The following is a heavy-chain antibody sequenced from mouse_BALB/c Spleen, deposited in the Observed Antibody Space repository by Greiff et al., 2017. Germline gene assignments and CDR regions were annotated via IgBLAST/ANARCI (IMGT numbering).Heavy chain of an antibody. D-gene: IGHD2-4*01. CDR1: GYTFTSYT. V-gene: IGHV1-4*01. CDR3: APIYYDPSWFAY. J-gene: IGHJ3*01. Sequence: QVQLKESGAELARPGASVKMSCKASGYTFTSYTMHWVKQRPGQGLEWIGYINPSSGYTNYNQKFKDKATLTADKSSSTAYMQLSSLTSEDSAVYYCAPIYYDPSWFAYWGQGTLVTVSA. CDR2: INPSSGYT.